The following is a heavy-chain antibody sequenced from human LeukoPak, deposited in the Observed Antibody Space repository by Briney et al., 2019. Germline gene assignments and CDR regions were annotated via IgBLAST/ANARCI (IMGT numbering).Heavy chain of an antibody. Sequence: ASVKVSCKASGGTFSSYAISWVRQASGQGLEWMGWMNPNSGNTGYAQKFQGRVTMTRNTSISTAYMELSSLRSEDTAVYYCARVAVVRKWLRNYYGMDVWGQGTTVTVSS. V-gene: IGHV1-8*02. CDR1: GGTFSSYA. J-gene: IGHJ6*02. D-gene: IGHD3-22*01. CDR2: MNPNSGNT. CDR3: ARVAVVRKWLRNYYGMDV.